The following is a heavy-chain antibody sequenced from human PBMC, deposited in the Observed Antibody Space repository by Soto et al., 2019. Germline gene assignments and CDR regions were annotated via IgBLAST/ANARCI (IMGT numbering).Heavy chain of an antibody. CDR2: INPNSGGT. J-gene: IGHJ4*02. CDR1: GYTFTGYY. Sequence: QVQRVQSGAEVKKPGASVKVSCKASGYTFTGYYMHWVRQAPGQGPEWMGWINPNSGGTTYAQKFQGRVTVTRDTSISTAYMELSSLRSDDTAVYYCARGGSSSLDYWGQGTLVTVSS. D-gene: IGHD6-6*01. CDR3: ARGGSSSLDY. V-gene: IGHV1-2*02.